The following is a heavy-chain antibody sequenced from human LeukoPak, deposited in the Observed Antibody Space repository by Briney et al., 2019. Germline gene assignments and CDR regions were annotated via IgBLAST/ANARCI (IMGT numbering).Heavy chain of an antibody. D-gene: IGHD3-9*01. J-gene: IGHJ6*02. CDR2: INQDGSEK. CDR3: ARGTISDYYYGMDV. V-gene: IGHV3-7*01. CDR1: GFTFSTYW. Sequence: GGSLRLSCAASGFTFSTYWMSWVRQAPGKGLEWVANINQDGSEKYSVDSVKGRFTISRDNAKSSLYLQMNSLRAEDTAVYYCARGTISDYYYGMDVWGQGTTVTVSS.